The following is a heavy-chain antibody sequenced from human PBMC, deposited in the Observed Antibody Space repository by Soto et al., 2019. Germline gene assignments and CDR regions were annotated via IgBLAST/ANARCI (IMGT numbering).Heavy chain of an antibody. D-gene: IGHD2-2*02. CDR2: ISYDGSNK. CDR1: GFTFSSYA. Sequence: GGSLRLSCAASGFTFSSYAMHWVRQAPGKGLEWVAVISYDGSNKYYADSVKGRFTISRDNSKNTLYLQMSSLRAEDTAVYYCAREMGYCSSTSCYTEAHGMDVWGQGTTVTVSS. CDR3: AREMGYCSSTSCYTEAHGMDV. J-gene: IGHJ6*02. V-gene: IGHV3-30-3*01.